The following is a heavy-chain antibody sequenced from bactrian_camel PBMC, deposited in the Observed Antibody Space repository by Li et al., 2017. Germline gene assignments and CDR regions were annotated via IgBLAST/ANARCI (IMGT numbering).Heavy chain of an antibody. Sequence: VQLVESGGGSVQAGGSLRLSCAVSVSSANDYCLGWFRQAPGKEREGVALIDTRGGTALADSVSGRFTISNGVAKNILYLQMDRLKPEDTAMYYCAADRALDDDCYVGSLYTDFAYWGQGTQVTVS. D-gene: IGHD3*01. CDR3: AADRALDDDCYVGSLYTDFAY. CDR1: VSSANDYC. CDR2: IDTRGGT. J-gene: IGHJ6*01. V-gene: IGHV3S1*01.